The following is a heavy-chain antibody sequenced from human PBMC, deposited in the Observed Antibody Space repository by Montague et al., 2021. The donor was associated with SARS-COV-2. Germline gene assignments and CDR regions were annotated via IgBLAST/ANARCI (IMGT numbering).Heavy chain of an antibody. CDR2: TYYRSKWYH. CDR3: ARTTTRMLYPENAFDI. V-gene: IGHV6-1*01. J-gene: IGHJ3*02. CDR1: GDSVSSNTAT. D-gene: IGHD2-15*01. Sequence: CAISGDSVSSNTATWNWIRQSPSRGLEWLGRTYYRSKWYHDYAISLKSRITINPDTSKNQFSLRLSSVAPEDTAVFYCARTTTRMLYPENAFDIWGQGTMVTVSP.